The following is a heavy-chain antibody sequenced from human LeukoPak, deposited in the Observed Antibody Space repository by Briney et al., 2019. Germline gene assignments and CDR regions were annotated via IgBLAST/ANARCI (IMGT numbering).Heavy chain of an antibody. CDR1: GGSISSSSYY. J-gene: IGHJ6*03. V-gene: IGHV4-39*01. Sequence: SETLSLTCTVSGGSISSSSYYWDWIRQPPGKGLEWIGNVYYGGNTFYDSSLESRVTISVDMSKNQFSLKLTSLTAADTAVYYCARQRADYFYHYLDVWGKGTSVTVSS. CDR2: VYYGGNT. CDR3: ARQRADYFYHYLDV.